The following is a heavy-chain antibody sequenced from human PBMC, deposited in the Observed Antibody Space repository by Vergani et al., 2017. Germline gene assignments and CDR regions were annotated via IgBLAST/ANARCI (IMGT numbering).Heavy chain of an antibody. Sequence: EVQLVQSGAEVKKNGATMKISCKVSGYTFTDHYMHCVKQAPGKGLEGMGLVDPEDGETTYEEKFKGRVTIAEDTTTATAHLELSSLRSEDTAVYYCATPRPVTRGGMEVWGQGTTVIVAS. V-gene: IGHV1-69-2*01. D-gene: IGHD4-17*01. CDR1: GYTFTDHY. J-gene: IGHJ6*02. CDR3: ATPRPVTRGGMEV. CDR2: VDPEDGET.